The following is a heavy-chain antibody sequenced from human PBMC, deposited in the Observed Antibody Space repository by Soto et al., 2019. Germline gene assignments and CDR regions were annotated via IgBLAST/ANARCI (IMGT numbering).Heavy chain of an antibody. CDR1: GYTFTSYA. CDR2: INAGNGNT. D-gene: IGHD3-3*01. Sequence: ASVKVSCKASGYTFTSYAMHWVRQAPGQRLEWMGWINAGNGNTKYSQKFQGRVTITRDTSTSTAYMELSSLRSEDTAVYYCAEEFYEEWYCYYCYGMDVWGQGTTVTVSS. V-gene: IGHV1-3*01. CDR3: AEEFYEEWYCYYCYGMDV. J-gene: IGHJ6*02.